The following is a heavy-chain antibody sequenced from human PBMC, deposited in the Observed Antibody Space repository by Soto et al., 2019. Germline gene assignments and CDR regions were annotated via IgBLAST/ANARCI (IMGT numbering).Heavy chain of an antibody. CDR3: ARGFADGYSGYYFGMDV. Sequence: QVQLQESGPGLVNSSQTLSLTCSVSGGSISSADYYWSWIRQHPGKGLEWIGFIYYSGSTYYNPSLKSRLTISADTSKNQFSLLLSSVTAADTAVYYCARGFADGYSGYYFGMDVWGQGTTVTVSS. D-gene: IGHD2-21*01. CDR1: GGSISSADYY. CDR2: IYYSGST. J-gene: IGHJ6*02. V-gene: IGHV4-31*03.